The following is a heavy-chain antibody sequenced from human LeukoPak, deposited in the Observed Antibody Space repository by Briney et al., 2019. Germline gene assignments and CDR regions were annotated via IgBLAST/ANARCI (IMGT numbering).Heavy chain of an antibody. CDR3: ARGLLGVSGAFDI. Sequence: GRSLRLSCEASGFTFSAYNLHWVRQAPGKGLEWVAVISNDGNNKYYADSVKGRFTVSRDNSKNTLCLQMNTLKPEDTAVFYCARGLLGVSGAFDIWGQGTLVTVSS. J-gene: IGHJ3*02. CDR2: ISNDGNNK. CDR1: GFTFSAYN. D-gene: IGHD3-10*01. V-gene: IGHV3-30*03.